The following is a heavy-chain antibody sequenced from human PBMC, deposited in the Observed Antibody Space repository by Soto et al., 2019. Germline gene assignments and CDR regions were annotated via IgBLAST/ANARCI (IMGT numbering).Heavy chain of an antibody. D-gene: IGHD5-18*01. Sequence: SETLSLTCNVSGVSIKSYYWSWIRHPPGKGLQWIGYIHYSGNTNYNPPLKSRVTMSLDASKNQLSLRLNSVTAADTAVYYCARPAMVTNNWFFDLWGRGTLVTVSS. V-gene: IGHV4-59*08. J-gene: IGHJ2*01. CDR1: GVSIKSYY. CDR3: ARPAMVTNNWFFDL. CDR2: IHYSGNT.